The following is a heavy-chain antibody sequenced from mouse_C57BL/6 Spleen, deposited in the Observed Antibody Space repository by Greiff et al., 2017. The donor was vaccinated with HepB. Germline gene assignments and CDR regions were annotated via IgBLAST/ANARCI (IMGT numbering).Heavy chain of an antibody. J-gene: IGHJ3*01. CDR3: ARQRDDYDEGVFAY. V-gene: IGHV5-6*01. D-gene: IGHD2-4*01. CDR2: ISSGGSYT. Sequence: EVQGVESGGDLVKPGGSLKLSCAASGFTFSSYGMSWVRQTPDKRLEWVATISSGGSYTYYPDSVKGRFTISRDNAKNTLYLQMSSLKSEDTAMYYCARQRDDYDEGVFAYWGQGTLVTVSA. CDR1: GFTFSSYG.